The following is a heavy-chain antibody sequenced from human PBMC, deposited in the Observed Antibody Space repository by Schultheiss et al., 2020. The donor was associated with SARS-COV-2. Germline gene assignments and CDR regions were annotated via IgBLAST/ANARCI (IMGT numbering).Heavy chain of an antibody. CDR2: IYPGDSDT. D-gene: IGHD3-22*01. CDR3: ARRDRESSGYPDY. J-gene: IGHJ4*02. Sequence: GGSLRLSCKGSGYNFNIHWIGWVRQMPGKGLESVGIIYPGDSDTRYSPSFQGRVTMSVDKSISTAYLQWNSLKASDTAIYYCARRDRESSGYPDYWGQGTLVTVSS. V-gene: IGHV5-51*01. CDR1: GYNFNIHW.